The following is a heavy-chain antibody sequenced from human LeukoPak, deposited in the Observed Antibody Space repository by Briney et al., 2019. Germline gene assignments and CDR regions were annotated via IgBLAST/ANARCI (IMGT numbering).Heavy chain of an antibody. Sequence: SETLSLTPTVSLGSLSHYYWSWLRQPPGRGVGRVGYIYFNGSTNYISSRQSGVSISVHTSKNQFSLKFSSVTATATPVYSCPRLGLAGSAERTYYFDYWGQGARVTVFS. J-gene: IGHJ4*02. CDR1: LGSLSHYY. V-gene: IGHV4-59*08. D-gene: IGHD1-14*01. CDR3: PRLGLAGSAERTYYFDY. CDR2: IYFNGST.